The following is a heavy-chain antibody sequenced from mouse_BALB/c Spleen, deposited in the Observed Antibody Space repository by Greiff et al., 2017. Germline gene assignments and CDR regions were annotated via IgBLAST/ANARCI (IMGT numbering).Heavy chain of an antibody. D-gene: IGHD1-1*02. CDR3: ARSPYYAPFAY. Sequence: EVQLQQSGPELVKPGASVKISCKASGYSFTGYYMHWVKQSHVKSLEWIGRINPYNGATSYNQNFKDKASLTVDKSSSTAYMELHSLTSEDSAVYYCARSPYYAPFAYWGQGTLVTVSA. V-gene: IGHV1-31*01. CDR1: GYSFTGYY. J-gene: IGHJ3*01. CDR2: INPYNGAT.